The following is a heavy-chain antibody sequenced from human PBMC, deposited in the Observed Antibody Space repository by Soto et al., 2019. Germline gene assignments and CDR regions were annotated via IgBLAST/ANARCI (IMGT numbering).Heavy chain of an antibody. CDR1: GYTFTGYY. D-gene: IGHD1-26*01. J-gene: IGHJ4*02. CDR3: TSHSGSYGTVY. Sequence: KVSCKASGYTFTGYYMHWVRQASGKGLEWVGRIRTKAMSYATEYAASVKGRFTISRDDSKNTAYLQMNSLKTEDTAVYYCTSHSGSYGTVYWGQGTLVTVSS. CDR2: IRTKAMSYAT. V-gene: IGHV3-73*01.